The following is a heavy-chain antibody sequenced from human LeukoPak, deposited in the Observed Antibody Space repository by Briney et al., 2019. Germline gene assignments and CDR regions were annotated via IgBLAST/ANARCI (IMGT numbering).Heavy chain of an antibody. D-gene: IGHD6-19*01. J-gene: IGHJ4*02. CDR3: ARGPKWRVAGNYFDY. CDR2: INHSGST. Sequence: PSETLSLTCAVYGGSFSGYYWSWIRQPPGKGLEWVGEINHSGSTNYNPSLKSRVNLSVDTSKNQFSLKLSSVTAADTAVYYCARGPKWRVAGNYFDYWGQGTLVTVSS. V-gene: IGHV4-34*01. CDR1: GGSFSGYY.